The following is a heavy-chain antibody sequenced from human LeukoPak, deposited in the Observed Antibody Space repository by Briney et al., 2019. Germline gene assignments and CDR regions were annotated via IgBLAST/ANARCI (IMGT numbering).Heavy chain of an antibody. J-gene: IGHJ4*02. CDR2: IYPGDSDT. D-gene: IGHD6-13*01. V-gene: IGHV5-51*01. Sequence: GESLKISCKGSGYSFTSYWIGWVRQMPGKGLEWMGIIYPGDSDTRYSPSFQGQVTISADKSISTAYLQWSGLKASDTAMYYCARKLAATGTGFDYWGQGTLVTVSS. CDR3: ARKLAATGTGFDY. CDR1: GYSFTSYW.